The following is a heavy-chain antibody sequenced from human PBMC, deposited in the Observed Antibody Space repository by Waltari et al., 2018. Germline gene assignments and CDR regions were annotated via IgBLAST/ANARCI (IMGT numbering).Heavy chain of an antibody. J-gene: IGHJ6*02. CDR3: AKEIEGATGGFDV. D-gene: IGHD1-26*01. V-gene: IGHV3-30*18. Sequence: QVQLVESGGGVVQPGRSLTLSCTASGFAFGDFGMHWVRQAPGKGLEWMAFISHYGNMKYYPDSVRGRFTVSRDNSENTLLLQMRSLKTEDTAVYYCAKEIEGATGGFDVWGQGTTV. CDR2: ISHYGNMK. CDR1: GFAFGDFG.